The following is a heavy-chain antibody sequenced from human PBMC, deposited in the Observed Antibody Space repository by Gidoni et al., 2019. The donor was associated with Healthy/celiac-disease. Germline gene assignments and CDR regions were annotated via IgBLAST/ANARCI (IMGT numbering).Heavy chain of an antibody. CDR1: GSTFPGNY. J-gene: IGHJ3*02. D-gene: IGHD3-22*01. Sequence: QLQLVLSGAEVKKPRASVKVSCKASGSTFPGNYMHWVRPAPGQGLEWMGWINPNTGDTKYAQKFQGRVTMTRDTSISTAYMELSSLRSDDTAVYYCARDYLDSSGPTSDAYDIWGQGTMVTVSS. CDR2: INPNTGDT. CDR3: ARDYLDSSGPTSDAYDI. V-gene: IGHV1-2*02.